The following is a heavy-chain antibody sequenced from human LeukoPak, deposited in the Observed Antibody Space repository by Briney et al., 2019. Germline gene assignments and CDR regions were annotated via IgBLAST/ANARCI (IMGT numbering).Heavy chain of an antibody. Sequence: GGSLRLSCAASGFTFSSYWMSWVRQAPGKGLEWVANIKQDGSEKYYVDSVKGRFTISRDNAKNSLYLQMNSLRAEDTAVYYCAKDNWVITMVRGVIDQDYWGQGTLVTVSS. CDR2: IKQDGSEK. CDR1: GFTFSSYW. CDR3: AKDNWVITMVRGVIDQDY. D-gene: IGHD3-10*01. J-gene: IGHJ4*02. V-gene: IGHV3-7*03.